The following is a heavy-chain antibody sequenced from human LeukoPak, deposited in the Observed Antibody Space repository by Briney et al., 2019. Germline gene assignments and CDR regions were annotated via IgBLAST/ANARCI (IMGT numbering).Heavy chain of an antibody. V-gene: IGHV3-7*03. Sequence: GGSLRLSCAASGFPFNMYWMTWVRQAPGKGLEWVANIKQDETETYFGASVKGRFTISRDNSKNTLYLQMNSLRAEDTALYYCAKEIAAGGADAFDIWGQGTMVTVSS. J-gene: IGHJ3*02. CDR1: GFPFNMYW. D-gene: IGHD6-13*01. CDR3: AKEIAAGGADAFDI. CDR2: IKQDETET.